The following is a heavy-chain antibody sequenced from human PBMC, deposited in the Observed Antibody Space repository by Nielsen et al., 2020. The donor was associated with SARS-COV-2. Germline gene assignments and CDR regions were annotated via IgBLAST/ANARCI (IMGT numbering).Heavy chain of an antibody. CDR2: IWYDGSNK. V-gene: IGHV3-33*01. Sequence: GEFLKISCAASGFTFSSYGMHWVRQAPGKGLEWVAVIWYDGSNKYYADSVKGRFTISRDNSKNTLYLQMNSLRAEDTAVYYCARASDYSNYDAFDIWGQGTMVTVSS. D-gene: IGHD4-11*01. CDR1: GFTFSSYG. J-gene: IGHJ3*02. CDR3: ARASDYSNYDAFDI.